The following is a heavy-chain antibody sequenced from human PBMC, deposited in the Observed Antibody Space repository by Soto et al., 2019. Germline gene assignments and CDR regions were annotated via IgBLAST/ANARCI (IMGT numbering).Heavy chain of an antibody. CDR2: ISYDGSNK. CDR1: GFTFSSYA. D-gene: IGHD3-3*01. J-gene: IGHJ6*02. Sequence: LRLSCAASGFTFSSYAMHWVRQAPGKGLEWVAVISYDGSNKYYADSVKGRFTISRDNSKNTLYLQMNSLRAEDTAVYYCARDTGLRKNDFWSGYSKNYYYYGMDVWGQGTTVTVSS. V-gene: IGHV3-30-3*01. CDR3: ARDTGLRKNDFWSGYSKNYYYYGMDV.